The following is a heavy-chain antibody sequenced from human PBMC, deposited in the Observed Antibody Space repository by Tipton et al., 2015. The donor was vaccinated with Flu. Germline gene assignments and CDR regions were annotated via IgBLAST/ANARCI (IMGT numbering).Heavy chain of an antibody. J-gene: IGHJ4*02. V-gene: IGHV5-51*03. D-gene: IGHD6-19*01. Sequence: VQLVQSGAEVKEPGESLKISCQASGYTFANHWIAWVRQLPGKGLEWMGVSYVAYSETRYSSSFQGQVTISADTSVTTAYLQWSSLKASDTAIYYCARSANRMAEAGNFFDYWGRGTLVTVTS. CDR3: ARSANRMAEAGNFFDY. CDR2: SYVAYSET. CDR1: GYTFANHW.